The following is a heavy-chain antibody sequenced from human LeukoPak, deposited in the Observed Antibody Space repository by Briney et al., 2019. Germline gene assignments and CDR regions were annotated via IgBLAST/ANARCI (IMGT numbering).Heavy chain of an antibody. V-gene: IGHV4-39*01. CDR1: GGSNSRSSYY. CDR3: ARRVGGLPVAGDVDY. D-gene: IGHD6-13*01. CDR2: IYYSGST. J-gene: IGHJ4*02. Sequence: SETLSLTCTVSGGSNSRSSYYWAGIRQPPGKGLEWIGSIYYSGSTYYNPSLKSRVTISVDTSKNQFSLKLSSVTAADAAVYYCARRVGGLPVAGDVDYWGQGTLVTVSS.